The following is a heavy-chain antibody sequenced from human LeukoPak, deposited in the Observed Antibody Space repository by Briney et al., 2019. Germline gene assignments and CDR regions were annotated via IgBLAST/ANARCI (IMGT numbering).Heavy chain of an antibody. D-gene: IGHD3-22*01. Sequence: GGSLRLSCAASGFTFSSYAMSWVRQAPGKGLEWVSAISGSGGGTYYADSVKGRFTISRDNSKNTLYLQMNSLRAEDTAVYYCAKGVEDSSGYYDYFDYWGQGTLVTVSS. V-gene: IGHV3-23*01. CDR3: AKGVEDSSGYYDYFDY. CDR1: GFTFSSYA. J-gene: IGHJ4*02. CDR2: ISGSGGGT.